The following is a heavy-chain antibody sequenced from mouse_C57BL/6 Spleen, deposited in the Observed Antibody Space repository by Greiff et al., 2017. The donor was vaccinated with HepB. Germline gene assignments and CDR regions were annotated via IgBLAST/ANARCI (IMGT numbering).Heavy chain of an antibody. V-gene: IGHV1-4*01. J-gene: IGHJ2*01. D-gene: IGHD4-1*01. CDR2: INPSSGYT. CDR1: GYTFTSYT. Sequence: VKLVESGAELARPGASVKMSCKASGYTFTSYTMHWVKQRPGQGLEWIGYINPSSGYTKYNQKFKDKATLTADKSSSTAYMQLSSLTSEDSAVYYCASPLSWDASYFDYWGQGTTLTVSS. CDR3: ASPLSWDASYFDY.